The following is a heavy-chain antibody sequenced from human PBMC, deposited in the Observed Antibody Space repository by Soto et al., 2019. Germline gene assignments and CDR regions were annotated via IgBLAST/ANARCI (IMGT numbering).Heavy chain of an antibody. Sequence: GGSLRLSCAASGFTFSSYGMHWVRQAPGKGLEWVAVIWYDGSNKYYADSVKGRFTISRDNSKNTLYLQMNSLRAADTAVYYCARDRYRYCSSTSCVNWFDPWGQGTLVTVSS. V-gene: IGHV3-33*01. J-gene: IGHJ5*02. CDR2: IWYDGSNK. CDR1: GFTFSSYG. CDR3: ARDRYRYCSSTSCVNWFDP. D-gene: IGHD2-2*01.